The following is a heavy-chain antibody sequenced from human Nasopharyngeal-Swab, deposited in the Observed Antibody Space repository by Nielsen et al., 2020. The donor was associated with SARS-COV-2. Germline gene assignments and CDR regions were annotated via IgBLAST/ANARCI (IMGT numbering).Heavy chain of an antibody. J-gene: IGHJ6*02. CDR2: IYYSGST. CDR1: GGSISSGGYY. V-gene: IGHV4-31*03. CDR3: ARVVRIRFLEWSRYYGMDV. D-gene: IGHD3-3*01. Sequence: SETLSLTCTVSGGSISSGGYYWSWIRQHPGKGLEWIGYIYYSGSTYYNPSLKSRVTISVDKSKNQFSLKLSSVTAADTAVYYCARVVRIRFLEWSRYYGMDVWGQGTTVTVSS.